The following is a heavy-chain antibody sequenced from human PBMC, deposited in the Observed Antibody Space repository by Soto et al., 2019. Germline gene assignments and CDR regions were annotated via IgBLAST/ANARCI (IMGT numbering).Heavy chain of an antibody. J-gene: IGHJ3*02. V-gene: IGHV3-33*01. CDR1: ALNSSIYG. CDR3: AREGSYGYVGAFDI. Sequence: RGALSLSCVPSALNSSIYGMRWVRQVPGKGLEWVAVIWYDGSNKYYADSVKVRFTISRDNSKNTLYLQMNSLRAEETAVYYCAREGSYGYVGAFDIWGQGTLVTVSS. CDR2: IWYDGSNK. D-gene: IGHD5-18*01.